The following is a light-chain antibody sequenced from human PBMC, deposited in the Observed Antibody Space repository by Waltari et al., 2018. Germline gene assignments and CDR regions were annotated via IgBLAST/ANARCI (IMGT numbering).Light chain of an antibody. CDR1: QSVLHSSNNKNY. J-gene: IGKJ1*01. Sequence: IVITQSPDSLAVSLGERSTINCKSNQSVLHSSNNKNYLAWYQQKPGQPPKLLIYWASTRESGVPDRFSGSGSGTDFTLTISSLQAEDVAVYYCQQYYSTPWTFGQGTKVEIK. V-gene: IGKV4-1*01. CDR3: QQYYSTPWT. CDR2: WAS.